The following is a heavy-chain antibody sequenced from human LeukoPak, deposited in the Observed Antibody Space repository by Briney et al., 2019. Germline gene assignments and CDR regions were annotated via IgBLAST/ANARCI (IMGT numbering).Heavy chain of an antibody. CDR2: IYYSGST. CDR3: ASYYYDSSGYSYYFDY. J-gene: IGHJ4*02. V-gene: IGHV4-59*01. D-gene: IGHD3-22*01. CDR1: SGSISSYY. Sequence: PSETLSLTCTVSSGSISSYYWSWIRQPPGKGLEWIGYIYYSGSTNYNPSLKSRVTISVDTSKNQFSLKLSSVTAADTAVYYCASYYYDSSGYSYYFDYWGQGTLVTVSS.